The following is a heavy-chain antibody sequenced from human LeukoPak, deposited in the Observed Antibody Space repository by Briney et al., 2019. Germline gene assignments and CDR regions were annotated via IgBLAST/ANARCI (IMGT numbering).Heavy chain of an antibody. CDR1: GFTGTSSY. CDR3: ARPSSSSWFGMDV. J-gene: IGHJ6*02. Sequence: PGGSLRLSCAVSGFTGTSSYMNWVRQAPGKGLEWVSVIYSGGSTYYADSVKGRFTISRDTPKNTPYLEMNNLRVEDTAIYYCARPSSSSWFGMDVWGQGTTVTVSS. V-gene: IGHV3-53*01. CDR2: IYSGGST. D-gene: IGHD6-13*01.